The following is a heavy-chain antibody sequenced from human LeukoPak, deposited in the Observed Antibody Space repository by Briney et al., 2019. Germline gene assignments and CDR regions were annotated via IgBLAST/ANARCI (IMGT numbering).Heavy chain of an antibody. CDR2: ISSSSSYI. V-gene: IGHV3-21*01. J-gene: IGHJ4*02. Sequence: PGGSLRLSCAASGFTFSSYSMNWVRQAPGKGLEWVSSISSSSSYIYYADSVKGRFTISRDNAKNSLYLQMNSLRVEDTAVYYCARDGPYYDSSGYYSYWGQGTLVTVSS. CDR3: ARDGPYYDSSGYYSY. CDR1: GFTFSSYS. D-gene: IGHD3-22*01.